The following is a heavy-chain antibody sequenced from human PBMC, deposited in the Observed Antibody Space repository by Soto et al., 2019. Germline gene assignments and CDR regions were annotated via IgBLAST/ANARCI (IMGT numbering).Heavy chain of an antibody. CDR1: GGSISSSSYY. CDR3: SRRGIVVVVAARFLGVFDS. V-gene: IGHV4-39*01. Sequence: QLQLQESGPGLVKPSETLSLTCTVSGGSISSSSYYCGWIRQPPGQGLEWFGCIYYSWSTYYQPSLARRVTLSVHASLNQFSLQMSSVDAACPAVYYFSRRGIVVVVAARFLGVFDSFVLGTMVTVSS. CDR2: IYYSWST. J-gene: IGHJ4*02. D-gene: IGHD2-15*01.